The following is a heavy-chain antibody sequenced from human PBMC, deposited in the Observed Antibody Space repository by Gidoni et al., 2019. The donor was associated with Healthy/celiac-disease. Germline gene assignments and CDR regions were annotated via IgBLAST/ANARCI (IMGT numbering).Heavy chain of an antibody. D-gene: IGHD4-17*01. CDR3: AKAHRTVTTWWYFDL. CDR1: GGEFSSDA. V-gene: IGHV3-23*01. Sequence: EVQLLESGGGWVQAGGALRLSCAAAGGEFSSDALSWVRPDPGKGLAWVSAIRGIGCSTYYADPVQGRFTISRDNSKNTLYLQMTSLRAEYTAVYYCAKAHRTVTTWWYFDLWGRGTLVTVSS. J-gene: IGHJ2*01. CDR2: IRGIGCST.